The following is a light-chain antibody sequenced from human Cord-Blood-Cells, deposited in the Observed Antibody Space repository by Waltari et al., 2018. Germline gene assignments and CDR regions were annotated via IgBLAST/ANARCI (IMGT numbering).Light chain of an antibody. CDR3: SSYTSSSTYV. Sequence: QSALTQPASVSGSPGQSITISCTGTSRDGGGYNYVPWYQQHPGKAPKLMINDVSKRPSGVSNRFSGSKSGNTASLTISGLQAEDEADYYCSSYTSSSTYVFGTGTKVTVL. V-gene: IGLV2-14*01. CDR2: DVS. CDR1: SRDGGGYNY. J-gene: IGLJ1*01.